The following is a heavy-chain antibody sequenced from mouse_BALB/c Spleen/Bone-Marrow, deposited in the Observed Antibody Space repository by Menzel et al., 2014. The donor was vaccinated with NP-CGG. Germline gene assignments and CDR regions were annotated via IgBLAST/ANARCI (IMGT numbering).Heavy chain of an antibody. Sequence: QVQLQQSGAELVRPGASVKVSCKASGYTFTSYWINWVKQRPGQGLEWIGNIYPSDSYTNYSQNFKDKATLTVDKSSSTAYMQLSSPTSEDSAVYYGTRQYGNYYAMDYWGQGTSVTVSS. J-gene: IGHJ4*01. CDR3: TRQYGNYYAMDY. V-gene: IGHV1-69*02. D-gene: IGHD2-10*02. CDR1: GYTFTSYW. CDR2: IYPSDSYT.